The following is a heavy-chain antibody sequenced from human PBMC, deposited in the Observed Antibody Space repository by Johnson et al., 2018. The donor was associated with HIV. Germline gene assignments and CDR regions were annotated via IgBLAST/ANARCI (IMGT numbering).Heavy chain of an antibody. J-gene: IGHJ3*02. Sequence: VQLVESGGGVVRPGGSLRLSCAASGFTFDDYGMSWVRQAPGTGLEWVSGINWNGGDTCYVDSMKGRCTISRDNARNSLYLQMNSLRAEDTALYYCARGKGAAVGLDAFDIWGQGTMVTVSS. D-gene: IGHD6-13*01. V-gene: IGHV3-20*04. CDR1: GFTFDDYG. CDR2: INWNGGDT. CDR3: ARGKGAAVGLDAFDI.